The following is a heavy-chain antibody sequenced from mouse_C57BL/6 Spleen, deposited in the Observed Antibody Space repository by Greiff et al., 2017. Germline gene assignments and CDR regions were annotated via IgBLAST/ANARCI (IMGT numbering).Heavy chain of an antibody. CDR2: IYPGGGYT. V-gene: IGHV1-63*01. J-gene: IGHJ4*01. Sequence: QVQLQQSGAELVRPGTSVKMSCKASGYTFTNYWIGWAKQRPGHGLEWIGDIYPGGGYTNYNEKFKGKATLTADKSSSTAYMQFSSLTSEDSAIYYRARGDYRNYGGAMDYWGQGTSVTVSS. CDR3: ARGDYRNYGGAMDY. CDR1: GYTFTNYW. D-gene: IGHD2-5*01.